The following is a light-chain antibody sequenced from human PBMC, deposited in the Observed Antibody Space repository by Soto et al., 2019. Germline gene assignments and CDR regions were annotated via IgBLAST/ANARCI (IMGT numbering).Light chain of an antibody. CDR2: GAS. CDR3: QQGGT. CDR1: QSISSN. Sequence: ETVMTQSPDTLSVSPGESATLSCRASQSISSNLAWYQQKPGQAPMLLIYGASTRATGIPARFSGSGSGTEFSLTISSLQSEDFAVSYCQQGGTFGQRTKVEIK. V-gene: IGKV3-15*01. J-gene: IGKJ1*01.